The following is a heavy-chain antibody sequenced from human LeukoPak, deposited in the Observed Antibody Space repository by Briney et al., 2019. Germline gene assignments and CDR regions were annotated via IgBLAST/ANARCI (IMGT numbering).Heavy chain of an antibody. CDR3: ARVKAVVTPWVFDY. D-gene: IGHD4-23*01. CDR1: GGSISSSSYY. Sequence: SETLSLTCTVSGGSISSSSYYWGWIRQPPGKGLEWIGNIYHSGNTYYNSSLKSRVTISVDTSKNQFSLKLSSVTAADTAVYFCARVKAVVTPWVFDYWGQGSLVTVSS. V-gene: IGHV4-39*07. J-gene: IGHJ4*02. CDR2: IYHSGNT.